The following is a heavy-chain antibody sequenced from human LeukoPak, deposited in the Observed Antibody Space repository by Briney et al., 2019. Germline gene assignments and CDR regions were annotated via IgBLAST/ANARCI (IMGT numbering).Heavy chain of an antibody. CDR1: GFTFSSYS. CDR2: ISSSSSYI. V-gene: IGHV3-21*01. D-gene: IGHD3-3*01. CDR3: ARTQGFLEWTPMGAFDI. J-gene: IGHJ3*02. Sequence: GGSLRLSCAASGFTFSSYSMNWVRQAPGKGLEWVSSISSSSSYIYYAGSVKGRFTISRDNAKNSLYLQMNSLRAEDTAVYYCARTQGFLEWTPMGAFDIWGQGTMVTVSS.